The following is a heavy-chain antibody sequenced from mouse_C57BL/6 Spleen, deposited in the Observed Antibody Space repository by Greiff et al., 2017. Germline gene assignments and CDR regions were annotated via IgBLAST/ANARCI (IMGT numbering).Heavy chain of an antibody. Sequence: ESGPGLVKPSQSLSLTCSVTGYSITSGYYWNWIRQFPGNKLEWMGYISYDGSNNYNPSLKNRISITRDTSKNQFFLKLNSVTTEDTATYYCASPVITTVVAFRWYFDVWGTGTTVTVSS. D-gene: IGHD1-1*01. CDR2: ISYDGSN. V-gene: IGHV3-6*01. J-gene: IGHJ1*03. CDR3: ASPVITTVVAFRWYFDV. CDR1: GYSITSGYY.